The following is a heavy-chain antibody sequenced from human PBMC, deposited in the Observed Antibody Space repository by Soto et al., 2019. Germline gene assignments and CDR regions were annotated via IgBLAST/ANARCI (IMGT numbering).Heavy chain of an antibody. V-gene: IGHV3-30*18. Sequence: PGGSLRLSCAASGFTFSSYGMHWVRQAPGKGLEWVAVISYDGSNKYYADSVKGRFTISRDNSKNTLYLQMNSLRAEDTAVCYCAKDRRRWLQLGYFDYWGQGTLVTVSS. CDR2: ISYDGSNK. J-gene: IGHJ4*02. CDR3: AKDRRRWLQLGYFDY. D-gene: IGHD5-12*01. CDR1: GFTFSSYG.